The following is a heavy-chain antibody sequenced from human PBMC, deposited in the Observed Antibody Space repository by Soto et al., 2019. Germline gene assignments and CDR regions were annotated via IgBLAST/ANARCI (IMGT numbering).Heavy chain of an antibody. V-gene: IGHV3-9*01. J-gene: IGHJ5*02. CDR2: ISWNSGSI. CDR1: GFTFDDYA. Sequence: EVQLVESGGGLVQPGRSLRLSCAASGFTFDDYAMHWVRQAPGKGLEWISGISWNSGSIGYAHSVKGRFTISRDNAKNSLYLQMNSLRAEDTALYYCAKVQLDSSSYYDHWGQGTLVTVSS. D-gene: IGHD3-22*01. CDR3: AKVQLDSSSYYDH.